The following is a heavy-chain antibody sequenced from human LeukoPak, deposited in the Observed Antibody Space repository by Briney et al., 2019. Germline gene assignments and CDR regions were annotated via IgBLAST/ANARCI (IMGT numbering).Heavy chain of an antibody. CDR3: AKLATSDAGETY. J-gene: IGHJ4*02. V-gene: IGHV1-46*01. CDR2: INPSGDST. D-gene: IGHD3-16*01. CDR1: GYTFTINH. Sequence: GASVKVSCKASGYTFTINHIHWVRQAPGQGLEWMGVINPSGDSTTYAQNFQDRVTMTRDTSTSTVYMELRSLRSEDTAIYYCAKLATSDAGETYWGQGTLVTVSS.